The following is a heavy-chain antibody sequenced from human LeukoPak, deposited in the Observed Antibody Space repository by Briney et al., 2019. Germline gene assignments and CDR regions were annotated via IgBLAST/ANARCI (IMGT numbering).Heavy chain of an antibody. CDR1: GASISSSSYY. CDR3: ATPYSSSSRYFDL. CDR2: LYYSGST. Sequence: SETLSLTCTVSGASISSSSYYWGWIRQPPGKGLEWIGSLYYSGSTYYNPSLKSRVTISVDTSKNQFSLKLSSVTAADTAVYYCATPYSSSSRYFDLWGRGTLVTVSS. J-gene: IGHJ2*01. D-gene: IGHD6-13*01. V-gene: IGHV4-39*01.